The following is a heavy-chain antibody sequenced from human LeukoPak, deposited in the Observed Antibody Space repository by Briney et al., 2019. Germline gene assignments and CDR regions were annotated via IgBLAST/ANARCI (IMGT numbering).Heavy chain of an antibody. V-gene: IGHV1-18*01. CDR3: ARDVGYFRSISRYRVHDAFDI. CDR2: INAYNGNT. J-gene: IGHJ3*02. CDR1: GYTFTSYG. D-gene: IGHD2-2*02. Sequence: ASVKVSCKASGYTFTSYGISWVRQAPGQGLEWMGWINAYNGNTNYAQKLQGRVTMTTDTSTSTAYMELRSLRSDDTALYHCARDVGYFRSISRYRVHDAFDIWGQGTKRTVSS.